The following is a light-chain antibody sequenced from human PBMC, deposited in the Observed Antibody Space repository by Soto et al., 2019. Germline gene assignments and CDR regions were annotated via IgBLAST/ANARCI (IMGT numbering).Light chain of an antibody. CDR3: QHYGSSPT. CDR2: GAS. V-gene: IGKV3-20*01. CDR1: QSAISSY. J-gene: IGKJ1*01. Sequence: EIVLTQSPGTLSLSPGERATLSCRASQSAISSYLAWYQQKPGQPPRLLIYGASSRATGIPDRFSGSGSGTDFTLTINRLEPEDFAVYYCQHYGSSPTFDQGTKVDIK.